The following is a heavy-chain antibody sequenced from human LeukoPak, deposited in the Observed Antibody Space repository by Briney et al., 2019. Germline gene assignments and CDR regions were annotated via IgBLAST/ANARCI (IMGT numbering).Heavy chain of an antibody. Sequence: PGGSLRLSCAASGFTVSSNYMSWVRQAPGKGLEWVSVIYSGGSTYYADSVKGRFTISRDNSKNTLYLQMNSLRAEDTAVYYCARDISSSRRYYYYYMDVWGKGTTVTVSS. V-gene: IGHV3-66*02. D-gene: IGHD6-13*01. J-gene: IGHJ6*03. CDR2: IYSGGST. CDR3: ARDISSSRRYYYYYMDV. CDR1: GFTVSSNY.